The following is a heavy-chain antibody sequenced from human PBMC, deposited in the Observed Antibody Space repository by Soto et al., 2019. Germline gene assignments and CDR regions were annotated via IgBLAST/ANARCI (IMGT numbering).Heavy chain of an antibody. J-gene: IGHJ6*02. CDR2: IIPIFGTA. V-gene: IGHV1-69*13. D-gene: IGHD5-12*01. CDR3: ARSLRGYSGYDSQNGMDV. CDR1: GGTFSSFA. Sequence: GASVKVSCKASGGTFSSFAISWVRQAPGQGLEWMGGIIPIFGTANYAQKFQGRVTITADESTSTAYMELSSLRSEDTAVYYCARSLRGYSGYDSQNGMDVWGQGTTVTVSS.